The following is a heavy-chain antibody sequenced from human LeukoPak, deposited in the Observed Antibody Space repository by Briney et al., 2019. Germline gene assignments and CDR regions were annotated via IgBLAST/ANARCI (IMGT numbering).Heavy chain of an antibody. CDR2: IRYDGSNK. J-gene: IGHJ6*03. CDR3: AKDNHNIAAAGGYYYYYMDV. D-gene: IGHD6-13*01. V-gene: IGHV3-30*02. Sequence: QPGGSLRLSCAASGFTFSSYAMHWVRQAPGKGLEWVAVIRYDGSNKYYADSVKGRFTISRDNSKNTLYLQMNSLRAEDTAVYYCAKDNHNIAAAGGYYYYYMDVWGKGATVTVSS. CDR1: GFTFSSYA.